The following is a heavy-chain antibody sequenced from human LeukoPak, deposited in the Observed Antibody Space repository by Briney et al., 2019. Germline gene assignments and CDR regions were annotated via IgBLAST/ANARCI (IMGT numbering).Heavy chain of an antibody. V-gene: IGHV1-69*04. Sequence: ASVKVSCKASGYTFTSYDINWVRQATGQGLEWMGRIIPILGIANYAQKFQGRVTITADKSTSTAYMELSSLRSEDTAVYYCAVSFGPYYYYGMDVWGQGTTVTVSS. CDR3: AVSFGPYYYYGMDV. J-gene: IGHJ6*02. D-gene: IGHD3/OR15-3a*01. CDR1: GYTFTSYD. CDR2: IIPILGIA.